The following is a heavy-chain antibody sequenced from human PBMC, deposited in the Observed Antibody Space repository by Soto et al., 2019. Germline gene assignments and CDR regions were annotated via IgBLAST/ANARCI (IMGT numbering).Heavy chain of an antibody. CDR2: ISGRGTNT. J-gene: IGHJ4*02. CDR3: ATSFRYFDN. Sequence: EVQLLESGGGLVQPGGSLRLSCAASGSISITTPLSWVRQAPGKGLEWVSTISGRGTNTYYADSVKGRFIISRDNLKNTVNLQMNSLGVEDTAVYYCATSFRYFDNWGQGTRVTVSS. V-gene: IGHV3-23*01. CDR1: GSISITTP. D-gene: IGHD3-16*01.